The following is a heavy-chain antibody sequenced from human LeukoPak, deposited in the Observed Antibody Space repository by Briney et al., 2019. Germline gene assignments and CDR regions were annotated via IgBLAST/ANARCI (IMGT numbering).Heavy chain of an antibody. CDR1: GGSFTSYA. CDR3: ARGYGVEAFDI. D-gene: IGHD3-10*01. V-gene: IGHV1-69*04. Sequence: VASVKVSCKASGGSFTSYAFTWVRQAPGPGLEWMGRIIPIIDKVNYAQKFQGRLTFTADKSTSTAYMELSSLKSDDTAMYFCARGYGVEAFDIWGQGTMVTVSS. J-gene: IGHJ3*02. CDR2: IIPIIDKV.